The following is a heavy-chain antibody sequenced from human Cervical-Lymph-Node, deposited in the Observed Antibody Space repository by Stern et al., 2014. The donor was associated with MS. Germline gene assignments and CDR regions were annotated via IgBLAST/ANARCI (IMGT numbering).Heavy chain of an antibody. Sequence: EAQLVESGGDLVQPGRSLRLSCAAFGFTFDAYAMHWVRQAPGKGLEWVAGISWNSGTIGYADSVKGRFTTSRDNPYSSLYLQMNSLRPEDTALYYCARYITGSSAYFAYWGQGTLVTVSS. V-gene: IGHV3-9*01. CDR3: ARYITGSSAYFAY. D-gene: IGHD1-14*01. J-gene: IGHJ4*02. CDR2: ISWNSGTI. CDR1: GFTFDAYA.